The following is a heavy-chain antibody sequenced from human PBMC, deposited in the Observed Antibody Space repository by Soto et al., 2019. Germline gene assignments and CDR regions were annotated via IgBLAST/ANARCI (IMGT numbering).Heavy chain of an antibody. V-gene: IGHV1-69*13. Sequence: SVKVSCKASGYTFTGYYMHWVRQAPGQGLEWMGGIIPIFGTANYAQKFQGRVTITADESTSTAYMELSSLRSEDTAVYYCARDIGDIVSVPAAMEVYYYDGMDVWGQGTTVTVSS. D-gene: IGHD2-2*01. CDR3: ARDIGDIVSVPAAMEVYYYDGMDV. CDR2: IIPIFGTA. CDR1: GYTFTGYY. J-gene: IGHJ6*02.